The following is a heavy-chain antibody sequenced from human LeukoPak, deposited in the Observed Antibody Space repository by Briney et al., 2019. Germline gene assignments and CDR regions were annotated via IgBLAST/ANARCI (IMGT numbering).Heavy chain of an antibody. CDR1: GGSISSGSYY. CDR3: AGVKTYYYDSSGYYAY. J-gene: IGHJ4*02. Sequence: SETLSLTCTVSGGSISSGSYYWSWIRQPPGKGLEWIGYIYYSGSTNYNPSLKSRVTISVDTSKNQFSLKLSSVTAADTAVYYCAGVKTYYYDSSGYYAYWGQGTLVTVSS. V-gene: IGHV4-61*01. D-gene: IGHD3-22*01. CDR2: IYYSGST.